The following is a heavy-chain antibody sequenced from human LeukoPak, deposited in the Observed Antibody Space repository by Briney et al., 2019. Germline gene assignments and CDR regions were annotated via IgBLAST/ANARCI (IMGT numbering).Heavy chain of an antibody. D-gene: IGHD3-10*01. V-gene: IGHV3-48*01. CDR1: GFTFSSYW. Sequence: GGSLRLSCAASGFTFSSYWMSWVRQAPGKGLEWVSYISSSSSTIYYADSVKGRFTISRDNAKNSLYLQMNSLRAEDTAVYYCARVGRVITMVRGVIKRADYYYMDVWGKGTTVTVSS. CDR2: ISSSSSTI. CDR3: ARVGRVITMVRGVIKRADYYYMDV. J-gene: IGHJ6*03.